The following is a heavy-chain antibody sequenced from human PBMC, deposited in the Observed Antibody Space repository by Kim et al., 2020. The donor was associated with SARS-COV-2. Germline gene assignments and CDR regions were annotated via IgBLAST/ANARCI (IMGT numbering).Heavy chain of an antibody. J-gene: IGHJ4*02. V-gene: IGHV3-21*01. CDR3: ARDSSGWSRDY. D-gene: IGHD6-19*01. Sequence: YTDAVKGRFTVSRDSAKNSLDLKMNSLRAEDTAVYYCARDSSGWSRDYWGQGTLVTVSS.